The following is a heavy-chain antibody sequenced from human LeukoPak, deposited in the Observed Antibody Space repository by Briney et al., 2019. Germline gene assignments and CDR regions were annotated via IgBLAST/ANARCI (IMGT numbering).Heavy chain of an antibody. J-gene: IGHJ6*02. CDR1: GFTFSSYT. V-gene: IGHV3-23*01. CDR3: AKTSSIVVVPAAMEDV. CDR2: ISDTGETT. D-gene: IGHD2-2*01. Sequence: GGSLRLSCAASGFTFSSYTMSWVRQAPGKGLEWVSAISDTGETTYYADSAKGRFTISRDNSKNTLYLQMNSLRAEDTAVYYCAKTSSIVVVPAAMEDVWGQGTTVTVSS.